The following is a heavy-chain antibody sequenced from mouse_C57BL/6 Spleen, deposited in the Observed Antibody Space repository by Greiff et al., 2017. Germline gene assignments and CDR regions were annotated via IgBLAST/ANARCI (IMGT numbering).Heavy chain of an antibody. CDR3: ARFEGDYYAMDY. J-gene: IGHJ4*01. CDR1: GYAFTSYW. CDR2: FHPCDDDT. Sequence: QVQLQQSGAELVKPGASVKISCKASGYAFTSYWMNWVKQRPGKGLEWIGHFHPCDDDTNYNGKFKGKATLTADKSSSTVYMQLSRLTSEDSAVYYCARFEGDYYAMDYWGQGTSVTVSS. V-gene: IGHV1-80*01.